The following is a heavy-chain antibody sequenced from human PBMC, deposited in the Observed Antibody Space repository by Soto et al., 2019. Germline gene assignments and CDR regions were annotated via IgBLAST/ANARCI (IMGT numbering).Heavy chain of an antibody. CDR3: ARDPSALSCSGGSCYSENWFDP. CDR2: MNPYNGNA. J-gene: IGHJ5*02. Sequence: ASLKVSCKASGYTFLTFDINWERQAAGQGLEWMGWMNPYNGNAGYAQKFQGRVTMTRDTSTSTVYMELSSLRSEDTAVYYCARDPSALSCSGGSCYSENWFDPWGQGTLVTVSS. CDR1: GYTFLTFD. D-gene: IGHD2-15*01. V-gene: IGHV1-8*01.